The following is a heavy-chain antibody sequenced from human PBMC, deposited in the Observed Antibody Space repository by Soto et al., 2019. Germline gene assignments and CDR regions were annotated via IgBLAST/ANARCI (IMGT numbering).Heavy chain of an antibody. CDR3: AQNRDGYNPFDS. V-gene: IGHV4-34*01. J-gene: IGHJ4*02. CDR1: VGSFSAYY. CDR2: INHSGST. Sequence: QVRLQQWGAGLVKPSETLSLTCAVYVGSFSAYYWSWIRQPPGKGVEWIGEINHSGSTNYNPSLTSRVTISVDASKKQLYPKLSSVTAADTAVYYCAQNRDGYNPFDSWGQGTLVTVSS. D-gene: IGHD5-12*01.